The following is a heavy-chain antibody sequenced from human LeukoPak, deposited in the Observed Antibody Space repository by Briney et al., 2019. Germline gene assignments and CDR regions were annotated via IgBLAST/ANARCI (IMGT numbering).Heavy chain of an antibody. CDR3: ARAPLSDFWSGYYPWAGFGYFDY. CDR2: INPNSGGT. J-gene: IGHJ4*02. D-gene: IGHD3-3*01. Sequence: ASVKVSCKASGGTFSTYVISWVRQASGQGLEWMGWINPNSGGTNYAQKFQGRVTMTRDTSISTAYMELSRLRSDDTAVYYCARAPLSDFWSGYYPWAGFGYFDYWGQGTLVTVSS. V-gene: IGHV1-2*02. CDR1: GGTFSTYV.